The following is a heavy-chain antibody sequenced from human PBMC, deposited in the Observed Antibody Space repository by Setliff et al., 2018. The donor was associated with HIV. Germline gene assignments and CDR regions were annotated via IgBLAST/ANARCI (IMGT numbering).Heavy chain of an antibody. CDR3: ARLKLSGVIDY. V-gene: IGHV4-39*01. Sequence: PSETLSLTCSVSGGSIRSGSYYWDWIRQPPGKGLEWIGSIDYSGNTHYNPSLKSRVTISVDTSKNQFSLKQSSVTAADTAVYYCARLKLSGVIDYWGQGTLVTVSS. CDR1: GGSIRSGSYY. CDR2: IDYSGNT. J-gene: IGHJ4*02. D-gene: IGHD2-8*01.